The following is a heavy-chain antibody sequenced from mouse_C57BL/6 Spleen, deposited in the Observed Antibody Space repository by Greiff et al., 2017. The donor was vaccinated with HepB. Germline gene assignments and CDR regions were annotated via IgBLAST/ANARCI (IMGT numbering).Heavy chain of an antibody. D-gene: IGHD1-1*01. CDR3: ARGGSSSWFAY. V-gene: IGHV1-69*01. CDR2: IDPSDSYT. J-gene: IGHJ3*01. CDR1: GYTFTSYW. Sequence: VKLQESGAELVMPGASVKLSCKASGYTFTSYWMHWVKQRPGQGLEWIGEIDPSDSYTNYNQKFKGKSTLTVDKSSSTAYMQLSSLTSEDSAVYYCARGGSSSWFAYWGQRTLVTVSA.